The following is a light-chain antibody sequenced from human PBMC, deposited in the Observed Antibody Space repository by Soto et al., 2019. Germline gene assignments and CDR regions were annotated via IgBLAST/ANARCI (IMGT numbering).Light chain of an antibody. CDR3: QYYGSSST. CDR1: QTVNSDY. Sequence: EIVLTQSPGTLSLPPGETATLSCRASQTVNSDYLAWFQQRPGQAPRLLIFATSRRATDIPDRFSGSGSGTDFTLAISRLEPADFAVYYCQYYGSSSTFGQGTKVDI. CDR2: ATS. J-gene: IGKJ1*01. V-gene: IGKV3-20*01.